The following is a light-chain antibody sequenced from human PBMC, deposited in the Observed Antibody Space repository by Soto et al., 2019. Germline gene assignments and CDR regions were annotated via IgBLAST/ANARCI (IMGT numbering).Light chain of an antibody. CDR1: QSISIW. J-gene: IGKJ1*01. V-gene: IGKV1-5*03. CDR3: QQYNDYWGT. Sequence: DIQVTQYPSTLSASVGNRVTITCRASQSISIWLAWYQQKPGKAPNLLIYKASSLESGVPSRFSGSGSGTEFTLTISSLQPDDFATYYCQQYNDYWGTFGQGTKVDIK. CDR2: KAS.